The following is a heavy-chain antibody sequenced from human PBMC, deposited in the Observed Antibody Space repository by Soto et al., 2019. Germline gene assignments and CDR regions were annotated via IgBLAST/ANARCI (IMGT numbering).Heavy chain of an antibody. CDR3: AKALSRISTSSLDY. J-gene: IGHJ4*02. D-gene: IGHD2-2*01. Sequence: GGSLRLSCAASGFTFDDYAMHWVRQPPGKGLEWVSGISWNSGSIGYADSVKGRFTISRDNAKNSLYLQMNSLRAEDTALYYCAKALSRISTSSLDYWGQGTLVTVSS. CDR1: GFTFDDYA. V-gene: IGHV3-9*01. CDR2: ISWNSGSI.